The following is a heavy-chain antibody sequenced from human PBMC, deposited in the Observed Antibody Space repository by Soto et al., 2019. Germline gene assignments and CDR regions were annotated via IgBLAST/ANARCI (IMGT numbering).Heavy chain of an antibody. D-gene: IGHD2-2*01. CDR3: AVVLVPAAMNYYYGMDV. Sequence: PGGSLRLSCAASGFTFSSYAMHWVRQAPGKGLEWVAVISYDGSNKYHADSVKGRFTISRDNSKNTLYLQMNSLRAEDTAVYYCAVVLVPAAMNYYYGMDVWGQGTTVTVSS. CDR1: GFTFSSYA. V-gene: IGHV3-30-3*01. CDR2: ISYDGSNK. J-gene: IGHJ6*02.